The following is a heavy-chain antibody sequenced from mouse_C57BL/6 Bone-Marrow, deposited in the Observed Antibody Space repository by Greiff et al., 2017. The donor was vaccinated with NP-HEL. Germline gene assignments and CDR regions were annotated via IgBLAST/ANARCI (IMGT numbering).Heavy chain of an antibody. Sequence: VKLMESGGGLVQPGGSLSLSCAASGFTFTDYYMSWVRQPPGKALEWLGFIRNKANGYTTEYSASVKGRFTISRDNSQSILYLQMNALRAEDSATYYCARSIYDDYADDPFYAMDYWGQGTSVTVSS. CDR3: ARSIYDDYADDPFYAMDY. CDR1: GFTFTDYY. CDR2: IRNKANGYTT. V-gene: IGHV7-3*01. D-gene: IGHD2-4*01. J-gene: IGHJ4*01.